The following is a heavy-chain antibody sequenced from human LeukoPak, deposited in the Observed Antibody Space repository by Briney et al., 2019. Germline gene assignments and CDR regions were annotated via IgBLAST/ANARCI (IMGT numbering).Heavy chain of an antibody. D-gene: IGHD3-10*01. V-gene: IGHV4-4*02. Sequence: SETLSLTCAVSGGSISSSNWWSWVRQPPGKGLEWIGEIYHSGTANYNPSLKSRVTISVDTSKNQFSLKLSSVTAADTAVYYCARLPYYYGSGPDYWGQGTLVTVSS. CDR2: IYHSGTA. CDR3: ARLPYYYGSGPDY. CDR1: GGSISSSNW. J-gene: IGHJ4*02.